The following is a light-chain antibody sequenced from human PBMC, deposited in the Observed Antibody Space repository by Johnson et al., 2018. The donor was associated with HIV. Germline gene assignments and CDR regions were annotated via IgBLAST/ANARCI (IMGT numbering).Light chain of an antibody. CDR1: SSNIGNNY. Sequence: QSVLTQPPSMSAAPGQKVTISCSASSSNIGNNYVSWYQQLPGTAPKLLIYENNKRPSGIPDRFSGSKSGTSATLGITGLQTGDEADYYCGTWDSSLSAHVFGTGTKVTVL. CDR2: ENN. J-gene: IGLJ1*01. V-gene: IGLV1-51*02. CDR3: GTWDSSLSAHV.